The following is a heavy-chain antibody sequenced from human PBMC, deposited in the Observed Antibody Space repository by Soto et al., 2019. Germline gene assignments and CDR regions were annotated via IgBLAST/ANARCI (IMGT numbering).Heavy chain of an antibody. Sequence: QITLKESGPTLVKPTQTLTLTCTFSGFSLSTSGVGVVWIRQPPGKALEWLGIIYWDDDKHYSPSLKSRLTIAKYTPKNPVVLTMTTMDPVDTGTYYCAHNLVAGTSWFDPWGQGTLVTVSS. D-gene: IGHD6-19*01. V-gene: IGHV2-5*02. J-gene: IGHJ5*02. CDR1: GFSLSTSGVG. CDR2: IYWDDDK. CDR3: AHNLVAGTSWFDP.